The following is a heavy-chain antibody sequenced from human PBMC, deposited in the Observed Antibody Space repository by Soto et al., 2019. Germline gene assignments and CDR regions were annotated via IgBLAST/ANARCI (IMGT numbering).Heavy chain of an antibody. CDR2: ISGSGGST. D-gene: IGHD2-2*01. Sequence: LGGSLRLSCASSGFTFSSYAMSWVRQAPGKGLEWVSAISGSGGSTYYADSVKGRFTISRDNSKNTLYLQMNSLRAEDTAVYYCAKGRLRDIVVVPAAYYYYGMDVWGQGTTVTVSS. CDR3: AKGRLRDIVVVPAAYYYYGMDV. CDR1: GFTFSSYA. V-gene: IGHV3-23*01. J-gene: IGHJ6*02.